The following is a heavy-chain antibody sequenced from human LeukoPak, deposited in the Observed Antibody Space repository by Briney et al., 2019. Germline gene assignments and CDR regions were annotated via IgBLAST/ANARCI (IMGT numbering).Heavy chain of an antibody. CDR3: AKTLTAITQSYYYDSSGYDY. V-gene: IGHV3-23*01. J-gene: IGHJ4*02. CDR2: ISGSGGST. D-gene: IGHD3-22*01. Sequence: GGSLRLSCAASGFTFSSCAMSWVRQAPGKGLEWVSAISGSGGSTYYADSVKGRFTISRDNSKNTLYLQMNSLRAEDTAVYYCAKTLTAITQSYYYDSSGYDYWGQGTLVTVYS. CDR1: GFTFSSCA.